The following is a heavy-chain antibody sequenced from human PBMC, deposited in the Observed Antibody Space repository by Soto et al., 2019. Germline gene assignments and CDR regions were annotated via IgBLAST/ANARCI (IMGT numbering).Heavy chain of an antibody. J-gene: IGHJ4*02. Sequence: GGSLRLSCAASGFTFSSYAMSWVRQAPGKGLEWVSAISGSGGSTYYADSVKGRFTISRDNSKNTLYLQMNSLRAEDTAVYYCANLHRHMTTVTTLAAAGTDYWGQGTLVTVSS. V-gene: IGHV3-23*01. CDR2: ISGSGGST. D-gene: IGHD4-17*01. CDR3: ANLHRHMTTVTTLAAAGTDY. CDR1: GFTFSSYA.